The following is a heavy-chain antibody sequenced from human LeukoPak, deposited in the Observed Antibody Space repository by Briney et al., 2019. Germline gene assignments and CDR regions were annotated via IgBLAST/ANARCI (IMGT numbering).Heavy chain of an antibody. D-gene: IGHD2-2*01. CDR1: GGSFSGYY. J-gene: IGHJ5*02. CDR3: ASLSACSSTSCYGVDP. Sequence: SETLSLTCAVYGGSFSGYYWSWIRQPPGKGLEWIGEINHSGSTNYNPSLKSRVTIPVDTSKNQFSLKLSSVTAADTAVYYCASLSACSSTSCYGVDPWGQGTLVTVSS. V-gene: IGHV4-34*01. CDR2: INHSGST.